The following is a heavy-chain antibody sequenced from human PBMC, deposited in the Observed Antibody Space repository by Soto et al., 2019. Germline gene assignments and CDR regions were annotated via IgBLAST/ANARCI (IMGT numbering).Heavy chain of an antibody. J-gene: IGHJ3*01. CDR2: IRSKGSGGTS. D-gene: IGHD3-10*01. Sequence: SLRLSCPASGFDFGDSAMSWVRQAPGKGLEWVGFIRSKGSGGTSEYAASVKGRFTFSRDDSKSIAYLQMNSLKIEDTAVYYCTRDQPITPWGQGTMVTVSS. CDR3: TRDQPITP. V-gene: IGHV3-49*04. CDR1: GFDFGDSA.